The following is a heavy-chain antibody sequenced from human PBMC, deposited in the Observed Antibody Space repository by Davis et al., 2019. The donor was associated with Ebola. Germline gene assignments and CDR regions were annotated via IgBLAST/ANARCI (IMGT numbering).Heavy chain of an antibody. D-gene: IGHD6-19*01. CDR1: GYTLSSFY. V-gene: IGHV1-2*06. CDR2: INPNSGGT. J-gene: IGHJ5*02. CDR3: ARGGRGSSGWDWFDP. Sequence: ASVKVSCKASGYTLSSFYMHWVRQAPGQGLEWMGRINPNSGGTNYAQKFQGRVTITADESTSTAYMELSSLRSEDTAVYYCARGGRGSSGWDWFDPWGQGTLVTVSS.